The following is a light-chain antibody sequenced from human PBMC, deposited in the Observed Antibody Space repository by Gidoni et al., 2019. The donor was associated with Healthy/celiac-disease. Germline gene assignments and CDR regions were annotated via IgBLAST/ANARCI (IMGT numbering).Light chain of an antibody. J-gene: IGKJ2*01. CDR1: QSISIW. CDR2: QAS. V-gene: IGKV1-5*03. CDR3: QQYNSYPYT. Sequence: DIQMTQSPSTLSASVGDRVTITCRASQSISIWLAWYQQKPGKAPKLLIYQASSLEGGVPSRFSGSGSGTEFTLTISSLQPDDFATYYCQQYNSYPYTFXQXTKVEIK.